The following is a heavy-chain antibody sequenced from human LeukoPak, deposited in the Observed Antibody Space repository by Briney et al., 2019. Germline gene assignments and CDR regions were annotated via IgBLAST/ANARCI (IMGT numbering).Heavy chain of an antibody. D-gene: IGHD3-22*01. CDR1: GGSLSSNY. CDR3: ARTYYDSSGYLAYNWFDP. V-gene: IGHV4-59*01. CDR2: IYYSGSS. Sequence: SETLSLTCSVSGGSLSSNYWSWIRQPPGKGLEWIGYIYYSGSSNYNPSLKSRVTISVDTSKTQFSLKLSSVTAADTAVYYCARTYYDSSGYLAYNWFDPWGQGTLVTVSS. J-gene: IGHJ5*02.